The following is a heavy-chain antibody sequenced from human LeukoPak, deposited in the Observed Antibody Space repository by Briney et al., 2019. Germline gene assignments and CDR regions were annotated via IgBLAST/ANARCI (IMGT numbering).Heavy chain of an antibody. CDR1: GGTFSSYA. D-gene: IGHD6-6*01. CDR2: IIPIFGTA. CDR3: AKWKYSNSGIDDY. J-gene: IGHJ4*02. V-gene: IGHV1-69*13. Sequence: SVKVSCKASGGTFSSYAISWVRQAPGQGLEWMGGIIPIFGTANYAQKFQGRVTITADESTSTAYMELSSLRSEDTAVYYCAKWKYSNSGIDDYWGQGTLVTVSS.